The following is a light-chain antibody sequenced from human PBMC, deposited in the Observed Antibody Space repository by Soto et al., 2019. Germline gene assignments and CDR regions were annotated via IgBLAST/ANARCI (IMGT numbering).Light chain of an antibody. J-gene: IGKJ2*01. CDR2: EAL. Sequence: VLTQSPVTLSLSPGERATLPCKTSQSVGNYLAWIQKKPGQAPRLLIYEALNRATGIPARFSGSGSGTDFTLTISSLEPEDFAVYYCQQRAHWPPYTFGQGTKLEIK. CDR3: QQRAHWPPYT. CDR1: QSVGNY. V-gene: IGKV3-11*01.